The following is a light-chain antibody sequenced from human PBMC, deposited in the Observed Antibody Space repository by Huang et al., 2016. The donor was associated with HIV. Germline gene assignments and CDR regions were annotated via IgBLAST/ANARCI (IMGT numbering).Light chain of an antibody. Sequence: DIQMTQSPSAVSASVGDRVTITCRARQGISNSLVWVQQKPGKVPKRLIYAASTLQTGVPSRVGGSGSGTEFTLTISSLQPDDFAIYYCLQHNSYPWTFGQGTKVEI. CDR2: AAS. CDR3: LQHNSYPWT. V-gene: IGKV1-17*03. J-gene: IGKJ1*01. CDR1: QGISNS.